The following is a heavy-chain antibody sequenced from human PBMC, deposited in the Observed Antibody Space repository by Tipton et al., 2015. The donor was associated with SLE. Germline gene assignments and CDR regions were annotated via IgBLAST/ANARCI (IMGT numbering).Heavy chain of an antibody. CDR2: VYENDFT. CDR3: ARDTRDWFLSES. V-gene: IGHV4-59*12. D-gene: IGHD3-9*01. J-gene: IGHJ4*02. CDR1: GASISTYY. Sequence: TLSLTCTVSGASISTYYWSWVRQPPGKGLEWIGYVYENDFTNYNPSLKSRVTISLDPSKSQFSLNLSSVTAADTAVYYCARDTRDWFLSESWGQGALVTVSS.